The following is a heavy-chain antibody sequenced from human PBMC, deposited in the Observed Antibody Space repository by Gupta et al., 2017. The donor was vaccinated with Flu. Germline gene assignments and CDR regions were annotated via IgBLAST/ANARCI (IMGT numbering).Heavy chain of an antibody. CDR3: VIDWSTTWQRGNYFDY. D-gene: IGHD6-25*01. CDR2: IRSSSSYI. J-gene: IGHJ4*02. CDR1: GFTFRASN. V-gene: IGHV3-21*02. Sequence: EVQLLDSEVGLANTGGSMSLSCAVSGFTFRASNMKWIRQAPGQGLELVISIRSSSSYIYYADSVKGRFTVSRDNSKNSRYRHMNSVRVEDAAVYYCVIDWSTTWQRGNYFDYWGQGTLVSVSS.